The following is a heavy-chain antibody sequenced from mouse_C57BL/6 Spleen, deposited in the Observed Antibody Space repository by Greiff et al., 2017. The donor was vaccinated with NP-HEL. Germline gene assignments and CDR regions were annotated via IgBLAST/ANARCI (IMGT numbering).Heavy chain of an antibody. CDR1: GYAFSSSW. J-gene: IGHJ4*01. CDR3: AANEPCYCAMDY. CDR2: IYPGDGDT. Sequence: VQLQQSGPELVKPGASVKISCKASGYAFSSSWMNWVKQRPGKGLEWIGRIYPGDGDTNYNGMFKGKATLTADKSSSTSYMQLSSLTSEDSAVYFGAANEPCYCAMDYWGQGTSVTVSS. V-gene: IGHV1-82*01.